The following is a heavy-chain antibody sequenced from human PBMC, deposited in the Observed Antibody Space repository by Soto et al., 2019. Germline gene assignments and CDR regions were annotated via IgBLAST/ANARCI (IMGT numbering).Heavy chain of an antibody. CDR3: ARAATGDLEQRDGMDD. CDR2: IIPIFVTA. CDR1: GGTFSSYA. Sequence: QVQLVQSGAEVKKPGSSVKVSCKASGGTFSSYAISWVRQSPGQGLEWMGGIIPIFVTANYAQKFQGRVTITADESKSTAEMELSSVRCEDTGVYYCARAATGDLEQRDGMDDWGQGTTVTVSS. J-gene: IGHJ6*02. V-gene: IGHV1-69*12. D-gene: IGHD2-15*01.